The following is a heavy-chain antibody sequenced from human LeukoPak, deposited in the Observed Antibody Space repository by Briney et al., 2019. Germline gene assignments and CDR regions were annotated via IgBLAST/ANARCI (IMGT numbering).Heavy chain of an antibody. Sequence: GRSLRLSCAASGFTFSSYAMHWVRQAPGKGLEWVAVISYDGSNKYYADSVKGRFTISRDNSKNTLYLQMNSLRAEDTAVYYCAREDMLDYWGQGTLVTVSS. CDR1: GFTFSSYA. CDR2: ISYDGSNK. CDR3: AREDMLDY. V-gene: IGHV3-30-3*01. J-gene: IGHJ4*02. D-gene: IGHD2-15*01.